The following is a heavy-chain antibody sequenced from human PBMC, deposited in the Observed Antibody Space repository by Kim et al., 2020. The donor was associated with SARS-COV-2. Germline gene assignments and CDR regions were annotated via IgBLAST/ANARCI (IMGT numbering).Heavy chain of an antibody. J-gene: IGHJ4*02. D-gene: IGHD2-21*02. CDR1: GGSFSGYY. Sequence: SETLSLTCAVYGGSFSGYYWSWIRQPPGKGLEWIGEINHSGSTNYNPSLKSRVTISVDTSKNQFSLKLSSVTAADTAVYYCARLNGGNSAPFDYWGQGTL. V-gene: IGHV4-34*01. CDR2: INHSGST. CDR3: ARLNGGNSAPFDY.